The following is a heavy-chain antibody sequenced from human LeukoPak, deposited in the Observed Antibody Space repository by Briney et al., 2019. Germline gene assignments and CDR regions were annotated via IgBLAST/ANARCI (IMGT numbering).Heavy chain of an antibody. D-gene: IGHD3-10*01. V-gene: IGHV2-5*02. Sequence: SGPTLVNPTQTLTLTCTFSGFSLSPSGVGVGWIRQPPGKALEWLALIYWDDDKRYSPSLKSRLTITKDTSKNQVVLTMTNMDPVDTATYYCAHRRDARYYGSGSFDYWGQGTLVTVSS. CDR2: IYWDDDK. CDR3: AHRRDARYYGSGSFDY. CDR1: GFSLSPSGVG. J-gene: IGHJ4*02.